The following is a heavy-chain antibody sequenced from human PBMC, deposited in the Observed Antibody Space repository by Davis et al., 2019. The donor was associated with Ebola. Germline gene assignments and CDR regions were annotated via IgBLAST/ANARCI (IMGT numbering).Heavy chain of an antibody. CDR2: ISSGGNTI. J-gene: IGHJ5*02. D-gene: IGHD2-15*01. CDR1: GFTFNFYV. V-gene: IGHV3-48*03. CDR3: ARGGSFDP. Sequence: GGSLRLSCAGSGFTFNFYVMSWVRQAPGKGLEWVSCISSGGNTIYYADSVKGRFTISRDNAKNSLYLQMDSLRAEDTAVYTCARGGSFDPWGQGTLVIVSS.